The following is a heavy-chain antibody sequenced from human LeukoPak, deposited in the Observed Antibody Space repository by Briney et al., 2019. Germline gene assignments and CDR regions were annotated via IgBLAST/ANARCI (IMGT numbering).Heavy chain of an antibody. J-gene: IGHJ5*02. V-gene: IGHV4-39*07. CDR3: ARARSGSGWYWFDP. CDR2: IYYSGSP. Sequence: SETLSLTCTVSDGSVSTSIYHWAWIRQPPGKGLECIGSIYYSGSPYYNPSLKSRVTISVDTSKNQFSLKLSSVTAADTAVYYCARARSGSGWYWFDPWGQGTLVIVSS. D-gene: IGHD6-19*01. CDR1: DGSVSTSIYH.